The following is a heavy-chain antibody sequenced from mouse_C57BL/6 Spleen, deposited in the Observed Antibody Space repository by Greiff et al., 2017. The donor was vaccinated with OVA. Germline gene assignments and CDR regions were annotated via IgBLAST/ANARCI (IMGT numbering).Heavy chain of an antibody. Sequence: EVHLVESGEGLVKPGGSLKLSCAASGFTFSCSAMSLVPQTPEKRLAWVAYISSGGDYINYADTVKGRFTISRYNARNTLYLQMSSLKSEDTAMYYCTREGMVMDYWGQGTSVTVSS. CDR1: GFTFSCSA. V-gene: IGHV5-9-1*02. J-gene: IGHJ4*01. CDR3: TREGMVMDY. D-gene: IGHD2-10*02. CDR2: ISSGGDYI.